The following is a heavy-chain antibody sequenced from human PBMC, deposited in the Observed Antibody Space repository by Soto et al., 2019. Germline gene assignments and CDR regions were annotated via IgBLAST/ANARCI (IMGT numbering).Heavy chain of an antibody. CDR1: GCTFSSYT. CDR3: ARDSAWVGEELLGEYYFDY. D-gene: IGHD3-16*01. J-gene: IGHJ4*02. CDR2: IIPILGIA. Sequence: ASVKVSCKASGCTFSSYTISWVRQAPGQGLEWMGRIIPILGIANYAQKFQGRVTITADKSTSTAYMELSSLRSEDTAVYYCARDSAWVGEELLGEYYFDYWGQGTLVTVSS. V-gene: IGHV1-69*04.